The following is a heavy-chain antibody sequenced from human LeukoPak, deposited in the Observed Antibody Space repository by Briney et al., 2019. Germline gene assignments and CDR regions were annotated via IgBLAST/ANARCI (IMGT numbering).Heavy chain of an antibody. CDR1: GFTVSSNY. J-gene: IGHJ4*02. CDR2: IYSGGST. CDR3: ARALRFLDYDY. D-gene: IGHD3-3*01. Sequence: GGSLRLSCAASGFTVSSNYMSWVRQAPGKGLEWVSVIYSGGSTYYADSVKGRFTISRDNSKNTLYLQMNSLRAEDTAVYYCARALRFLDYDYWGQGTLVTASS. V-gene: IGHV3-66*02.